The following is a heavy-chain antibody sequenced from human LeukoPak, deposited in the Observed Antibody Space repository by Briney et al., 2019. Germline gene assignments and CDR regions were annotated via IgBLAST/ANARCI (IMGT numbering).Heavy chain of an antibody. CDR1: GFTFSSYS. V-gene: IGHV3-21*01. D-gene: IGHD2-2*02. CDR3: ARVRRYCSSTSCYTWDY. Sequence: PGGSLRLSCAASGFTFSSYSMNWVRQAPGKGLGWVSSISSSSSYIYYADSVKGRFTISRDNAKNSLYLQMNSLRAEDTAVYYCARVRRYCSSTSCYTWDYWGQGTLVTVSS. J-gene: IGHJ4*02. CDR2: ISSSSSYI.